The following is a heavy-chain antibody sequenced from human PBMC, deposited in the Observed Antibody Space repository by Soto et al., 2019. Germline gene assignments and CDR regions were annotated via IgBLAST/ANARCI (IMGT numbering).Heavy chain of an antibody. D-gene: IGHD3-22*01. V-gene: IGHV3-48*02. CDR1: GFTFSSYS. J-gene: IGHJ5*02. CDR3: ARGADYDSSGIRLNWFDP. Sequence: EVQLVESGGGLVQPGGSLRLSCAGSGFTFSSYSMNWVRQAPGKGLEWVSYISSSSSTIYYADSVKGRFTISRDNAKNSLYLQMNSLRDEDTAVYYCARGADYDSSGIRLNWFDPWGQGTLVTVSS. CDR2: ISSSSSTI.